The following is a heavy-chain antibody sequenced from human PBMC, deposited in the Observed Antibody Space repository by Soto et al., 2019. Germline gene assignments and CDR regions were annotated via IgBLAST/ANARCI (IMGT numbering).Heavy chain of an antibody. CDR3: AKEHCSGGSCYFPYYYYGMDV. CDR1: GFTFSSYA. V-gene: IGHV3-23*01. CDR2: ISGSGGST. J-gene: IGHJ6*02. D-gene: IGHD2-15*01. Sequence: GGSLRLSCAASGFTFSSYAMSWVRQAPGKGLEWVSAISGSGGSTYYADSVKGRFTISRDNSKNTLYLQMNSLRAEDTAVYYCAKEHCSGGSCYFPYYYYGMDVWGQGTTVTVSS.